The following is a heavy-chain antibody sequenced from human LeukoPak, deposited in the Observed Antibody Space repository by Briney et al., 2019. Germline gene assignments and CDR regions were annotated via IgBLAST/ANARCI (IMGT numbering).Heavy chain of an antibody. J-gene: IGHJ6*02. CDR2: ISYDGSNK. D-gene: IGHD6-13*01. Sequence: GGSLRLSCAASGFTFSSYAMHWVRQAPGKGLEWVAVISYDGSNKYYADSVKGRFTSSRDNSKNTLYLQMNSLRAEDTAVYYCARVYSSSWPNYYYYGMDVWGQGTTVTVSS. CDR3: ARVYSSSWPNYYYYGMDV. CDR1: GFTFSSYA. V-gene: IGHV3-30-3*01.